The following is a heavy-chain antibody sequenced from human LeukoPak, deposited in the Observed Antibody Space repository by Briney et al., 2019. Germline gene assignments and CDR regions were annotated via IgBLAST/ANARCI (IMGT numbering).Heavy chain of an antibody. Sequence: ASVKVSCKASGGTFSSYAISWVRQAPGQGLEWMGGIIPIFGTANYAQKFQGRVTITTDESTSTAYMGLSSLRSEDTAVYYCASPQPGIQLWGPGAFDIWGQGTMATVSS. CDR1: GGTFSSYA. D-gene: IGHD5-18*01. CDR3: ASPQPGIQLWGPGAFDI. V-gene: IGHV1-69*05. CDR2: IIPIFGTA. J-gene: IGHJ3*02.